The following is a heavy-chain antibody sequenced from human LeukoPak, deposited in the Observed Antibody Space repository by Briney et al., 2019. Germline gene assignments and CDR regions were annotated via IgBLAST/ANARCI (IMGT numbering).Heavy chain of an antibody. D-gene: IGHD3-9*01. CDR3: ARDSVGYYDILTGYYYPSRFDY. V-gene: IGHV1-18*04. J-gene: IGHJ4*02. Sequence: GASVKVSCKASGYTFTSYGISWVRQAPGQGLEWMGWISAYNGNTNYAQKLQGRVTMTTDTSTSTAYMELRSLGSDDTAVYYCARDSVGYYDILTGYYYPSRFDYWGQGTLVTASS. CDR2: ISAYNGNT. CDR1: GYTFTSYG.